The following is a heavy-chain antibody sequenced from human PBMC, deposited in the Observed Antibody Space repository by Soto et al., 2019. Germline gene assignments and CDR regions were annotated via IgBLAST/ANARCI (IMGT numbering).Heavy chain of an antibody. D-gene: IGHD2-2*01. Sequence: SGPTLVNPTQTLTLTCTFSGFSLTTSGVGVGWIRQPPGKALEWLALISWNDDKRYSPSLESRLTITKDTSNNQVVLTMTNLDPVDTATYYCAHSRVAEVIYCKSTSCLDAFDIWGQGTMVTVSS. CDR1: GFSLTTSGVG. V-gene: IGHV2-5*01. CDR3: AHSRVAEVIYCKSTSCLDAFDI. CDR2: ISWNDDK. J-gene: IGHJ3*02.